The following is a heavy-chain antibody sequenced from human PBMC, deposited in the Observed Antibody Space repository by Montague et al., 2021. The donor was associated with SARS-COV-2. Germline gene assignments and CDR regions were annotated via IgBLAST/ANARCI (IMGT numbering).Heavy chain of an antibody. J-gene: IGHJ4*02. D-gene: IGHD3-22*01. CDR1: GFIFSSYE. CDR2: ISSSGSTI. V-gene: IGHV3-48*03. CDR3: ARDDYYDSSGYPFDY. Sequence: SRRLSCAASGFIFSSYEMNWVRQAPGKGLEWVSYISSSGSTIYYADSVKGRFTISRDNAKNSLYLQMNSLRAEDTAVYYCARDDYYDSSGYPFDYWGQGTLVTVSS.